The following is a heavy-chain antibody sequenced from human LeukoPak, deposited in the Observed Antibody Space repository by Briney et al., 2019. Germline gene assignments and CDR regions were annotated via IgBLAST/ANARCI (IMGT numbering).Heavy chain of an antibody. J-gene: IGHJ5*02. CDR3: ARLVDIVVVPAAIGATNWFDP. CDR1: GYSFTSYW. Sequence: GESLKISCKGSGYSFTSYWIGWVRQMPGKGLEWMGIIYPGDSDTRYSPSFQCQVTISADKSISTAYLQWSSLKASDTAMYYCARLVDIVVVPAAIGATNWFDPWGQGTLVTVSS. CDR2: IYPGDSDT. D-gene: IGHD2-2*01. V-gene: IGHV5-51*01.